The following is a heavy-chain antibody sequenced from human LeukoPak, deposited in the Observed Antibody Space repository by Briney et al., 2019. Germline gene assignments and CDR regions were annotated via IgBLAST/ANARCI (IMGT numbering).Heavy chain of an antibody. Sequence: SETLSLTCTVSNDSINYYYWSWIRQSPGKGLEWIGYIYYSGNTNYNPSLKSRVTISIDTSKNQFSLKLSSVTAADTAVYYCARVGDGNFDYWGQGTLVTVSS. J-gene: IGHJ4*02. CDR2: IYYSGNT. V-gene: IGHV4-59*01. CDR3: ARVGDGNFDY. CDR1: NDSINYYY.